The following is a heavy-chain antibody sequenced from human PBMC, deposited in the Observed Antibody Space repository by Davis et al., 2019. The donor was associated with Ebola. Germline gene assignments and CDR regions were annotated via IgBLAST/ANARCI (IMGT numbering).Heavy chain of an antibody. D-gene: IGHD3-16*01. CDR1: GFTFSSYA. CDR2: ISYDGSNK. Sequence: PGGSLRLSCAASGFTFSSYAMHWVRQAPGKGLEWVAVISYDGSNKYYADSVKGRFTISRDNSKNTLYLQMNSLRAEDTAVYYCASGVEEYYYYMDVWGKGTTVTVSS. V-gene: IGHV3-30-3*01. J-gene: IGHJ6*03. CDR3: ASGVEEYYYYMDV.